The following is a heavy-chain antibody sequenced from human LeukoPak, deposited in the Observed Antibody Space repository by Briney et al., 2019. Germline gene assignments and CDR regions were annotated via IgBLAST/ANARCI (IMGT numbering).Heavy chain of an antibody. Sequence: SETLSLTCAVYGGSFSGYYWSWIRQPPGKGLEWIGEINHSGSTYYNPSLKSRVTISVDRSKNQFSLKLSSVTAADTAVYYCARVSGNSYGLWFDPWGQGTLVTVSS. CDR3: ARVSGNSYGLWFDP. CDR1: GGSFSGYY. J-gene: IGHJ5*02. V-gene: IGHV4-34*01. CDR2: INHSGST. D-gene: IGHD4-23*01.